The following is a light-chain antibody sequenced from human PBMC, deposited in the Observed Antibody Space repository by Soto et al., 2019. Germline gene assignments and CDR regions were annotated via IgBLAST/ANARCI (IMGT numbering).Light chain of an antibody. CDR2: AAS. Sequence: IRRPKSHSPLSASVGDRVSITCRASQSISNWLAWYQQKPWKAPRVLIYAASSLQSGVPSRFSGSGSGTDFTLTISSLQPEDFATYYCLQNYDYPWTFGQGTKVDIK. V-gene: IGKV1-6*01. CDR1: QSISNW. CDR3: LQNYDYPWT. J-gene: IGKJ1*01.